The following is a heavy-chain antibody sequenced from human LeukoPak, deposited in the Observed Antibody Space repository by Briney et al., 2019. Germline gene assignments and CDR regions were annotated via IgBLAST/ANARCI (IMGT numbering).Heavy chain of an antibody. CDR3: ATRGRWHLPLPDY. CDR2: ISHDGII. D-gene: IGHD4-23*01. V-gene: IGHV3-74*01. J-gene: IGHJ4*02. Sequence: GGSLRLSCETAGFTFSSYVMHWVRRTPGKGLVWVSRISHDGIISYADSVKGRFTISRDNAKNSLYLQMNSLRAEDTAVYYCATRGRWHLPLPDYWGQGTLVTVSS. CDR1: GFTFSSYV.